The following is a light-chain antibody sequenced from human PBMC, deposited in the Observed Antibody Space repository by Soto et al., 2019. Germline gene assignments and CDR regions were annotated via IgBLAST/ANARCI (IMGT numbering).Light chain of an antibody. CDR1: QSVSSSY. CDR2: GAS. Sequence: EIVLTQSPGTLSLSPGERATLSCRASQSVSSSYLDWYQQKPGHAPKLLIYGASSMATGIPDRFSGSGSGTDFTLTISRLEPEDFAVYYCQQYGSSPITFGQGTRLEIK. CDR3: QQYGSSPIT. V-gene: IGKV3-20*01. J-gene: IGKJ5*01.